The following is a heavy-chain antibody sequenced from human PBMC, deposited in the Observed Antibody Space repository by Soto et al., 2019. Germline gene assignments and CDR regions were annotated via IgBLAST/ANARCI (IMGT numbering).Heavy chain of an antibody. D-gene: IGHD2-15*01. V-gene: IGHV3-23*01. CDR2: ISGSGGST. CDR1: GFTFSSYA. CDR3: ATSGGSQYVRFGYYYYMDV. J-gene: IGHJ6*03. Sequence: PGGSLRLSCAASGFTFSSYAMSWVRQAPGKGLEWVSAISGSGGSTYYADSVKGRFTISRDNSKNTLYLQMNSLRAEDTAVYYCATSGGSQYVRFGYYYYMDVWGKGTTVTVSS.